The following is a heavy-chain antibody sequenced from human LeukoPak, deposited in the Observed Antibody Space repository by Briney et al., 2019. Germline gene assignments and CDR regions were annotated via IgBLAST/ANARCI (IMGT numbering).Heavy chain of an antibody. D-gene: IGHD4-23*01. V-gene: IGHV1-18*01. Sequence: ASVKVSCKAFGYTFTSYGISWVGQAPGQGLEWMGWISAYNGNTNYAQKLQGRVTMTTDTSTSTAYMELRSLRSDDTAVYYCARPGDHLVGTRGAFDIWGQGTMVTVSS. CDR1: GYTFTSYG. J-gene: IGHJ3*02. CDR3: ARPGDHLVGTRGAFDI. CDR2: ISAYNGNT.